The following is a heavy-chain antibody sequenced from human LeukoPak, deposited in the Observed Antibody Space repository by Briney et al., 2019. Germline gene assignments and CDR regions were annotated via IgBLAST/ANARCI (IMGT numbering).Heavy chain of an antibody. D-gene: IGHD6-19*01. CDR1: GFTFSSYA. J-gene: IGHJ3*02. V-gene: IGHV3-64*01. CDR3: ARDGTYSSGWTDDAFDI. Sequence: PGGSLRLSCAASGFTFSSYAMHWVRQAPGKGLEYVSAISSNGGSTYYANSVKGRFTISRDNSKNTLYLQMGSLRAEDMAVYYCARDGTYSSGWTDDAFDIWGQGTMVTVSS. CDR2: ISSNGGST.